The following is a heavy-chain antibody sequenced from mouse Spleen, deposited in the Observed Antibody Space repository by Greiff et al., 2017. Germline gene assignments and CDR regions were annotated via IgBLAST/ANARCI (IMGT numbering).Heavy chain of an antibody. J-gene: IGHJ4*01. D-gene: IGHD3-2*01. CDR1: GYTFTSYW. CDR3: ARIKETARADYYAMDY. V-gene: IGHV1-64*01. CDR2: IHPNSGST. Sequence: VQLQQPGAELVKPGASVKLSCKASGYTFTSYWMHWVKQRPGQGLEWIGMIHPNSGSTNYNEKFKSKATLTVDKSSSTAYMQLSSLTSEDSAVYYCARIKETARADYYAMDYWGQGTSVTVSS.